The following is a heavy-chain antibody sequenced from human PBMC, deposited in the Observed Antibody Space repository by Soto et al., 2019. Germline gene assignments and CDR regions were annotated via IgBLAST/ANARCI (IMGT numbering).Heavy chain of an antibody. V-gene: IGHV4-59*01. D-gene: IGHD5-12*01. CDR2: IYYSGST. Sequence: QVQLQESGPGLVKPSETLSLTCTVSGGSISSYYWSWIRQPPGKGLEWIGYIYYSGSTNYNPSLKSRVTISVDTSKNQFSLKLSSVTAADTAVYYCARCLRPYYFDYWGQGTLVTVSS. J-gene: IGHJ4*02. CDR1: GGSISSYY. CDR3: ARCLRPYYFDY.